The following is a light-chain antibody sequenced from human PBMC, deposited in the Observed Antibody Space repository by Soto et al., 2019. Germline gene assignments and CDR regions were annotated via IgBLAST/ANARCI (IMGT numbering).Light chain of an antibody. V-gene: IGLV2-23*02. CDR3: SSYAGSNNFV. J-gene: IGLJ1*01. CDR2: EVN. Sequence: QSVLTQPASVSGSPGQSITISCTGTSSDVGSYNLVSWYQQHPGKAPKLMIYEVNKRPSGVSNRFSGSKSGNTASLTISGLQAEDESDYYCSSYAGSNNFVFGTGTKSPS. CDR1: SSDVGSYNL.